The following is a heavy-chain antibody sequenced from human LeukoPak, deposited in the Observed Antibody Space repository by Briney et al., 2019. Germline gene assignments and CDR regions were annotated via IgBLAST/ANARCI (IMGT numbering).Heavy chain of an antibody. CDR1: GFTFDDYG. J-gene: IGHJ3*02. D-gene: IGHD5-18*01. V-gene: IGHV3-20*04. CDR2: INWNGGST. CDR3: AKRLWESKGLDPFDI. Sequence: GGSLRLSCAASGFTFDDYGMSWVRQVPGKGLEWVSGINWNGGSTGYVDSVKGRFTISRDNAKNSLYLQMNSLRAEDTALYYCAKRLWESKGLDPFDIWGQGTMVTVSS.